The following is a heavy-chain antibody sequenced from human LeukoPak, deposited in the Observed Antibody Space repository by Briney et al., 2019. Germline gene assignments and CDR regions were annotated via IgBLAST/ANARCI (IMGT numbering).Heavy chain of an antibody. CDR1: GDSVSSGYY. D-gene: IGHD3-9*01. Sequence: PSETLSLTCTVSGDSVSSGYYWGWIRQPPGRGLEWVESIYHNGKTHYNPSLKSRVTISVDTSKTYFSLKLNSVTAADTAVYYCAREAALLRYFDWLPANWFDPWGQGTLVIVSS. CDR3: AREAALLRYFDWLPANWFDP. CDR2: IYHNGKT. J-gene: IGHJ5*02. V-gene: IGHV4-38-2*02.